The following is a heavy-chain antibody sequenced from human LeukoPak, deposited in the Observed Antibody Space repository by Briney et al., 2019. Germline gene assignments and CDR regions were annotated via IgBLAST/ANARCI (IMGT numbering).Heavy chain of an antibody. V-gene: IGHV4-39*07. CDR1: GGSISSSSYY. J-gene: IGHJ5*02. CDR2: IYYSGRT. Sequence: SETLSLTCTVSGGSISSSSYYWGWIRQPPGKGLEWIGSIYYSGRTYYNPSLKSRVTISVDTSKNQFSLKLSSVTAADTAVYYCAREAYDFWSGYLGWFDPWGQGTLVTVSS. CDR3: AREAYDFWSGYLGWFDP. D-gene: IGHD3-3*01.